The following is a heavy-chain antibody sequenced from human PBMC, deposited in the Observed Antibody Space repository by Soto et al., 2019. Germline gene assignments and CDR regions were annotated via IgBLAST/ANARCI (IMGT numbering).Heavy chain of an antibody. Sequence: EVHLLESGGGLVQPGGSLRLSCTASGFTFSSYAMTWVRQAPGRGLEGVSGITVSGGRTYYADSVKGRFTISRDNSKSTLYLQMNSLRAKDTAVYYCAKDARYGDYVRWFDSWGQGTLVTVSS. CDR3: AKDARYGDYVRWFDS. D-gene: IGHD4-17*01. CDR2: ITVSGGRT. J-gene: IGHJ5*01. V-gene: IGHV3-23*01. CDR1: GFTFSSYA.